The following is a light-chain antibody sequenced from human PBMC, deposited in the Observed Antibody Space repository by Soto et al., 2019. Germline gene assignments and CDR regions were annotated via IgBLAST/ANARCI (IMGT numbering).Light chain of an antibody. CDR2: DSS. CDR3: QQYDISPWT. J-gene: IGKJ1*01. CDR1: QSLSSNF. V-gene: IGKV3-20*01. Sequence: IVMTQSPATLSLSQVERATLSFMASQSLSSNFLAWYQQKPGQPPRLLIYDSSTRATGFPDRFSGSGSGTDFTLTIIRLEPEDFAVYYCQQYDISPWTFGQGTKVDIK.